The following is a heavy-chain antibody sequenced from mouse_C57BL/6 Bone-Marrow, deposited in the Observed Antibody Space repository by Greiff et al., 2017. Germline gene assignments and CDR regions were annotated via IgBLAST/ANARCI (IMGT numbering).Heavy chain of an antibody. V-gene: IGHV14-2*01. Sequence: VHVKQSGAELVKPGASVKLSCTASGFNIKDYYMHWVKQRTEQGLEWIGRIDPEDGETKYAPKFQGKATITADTSSNTAYLQLSSLTSEDAAVYYCALYGSSPAWFAYWGQGTRVTVSA. CDR1: GFNIKDYY. J-gene: IGHJ3*01. CDR2: IDPEDGET. D-gene: IGHD1-1*01. CDR3: ALYGSSPAWFAY.